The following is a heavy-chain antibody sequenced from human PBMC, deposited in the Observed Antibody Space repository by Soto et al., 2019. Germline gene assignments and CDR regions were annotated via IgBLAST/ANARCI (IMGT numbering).Heavy chain of an antibody. CDR3: ARHSDTAMVTVHY. CDR1: GGNISSGGYY. V-gene: IGHV4-39*01. D-gene: IGHD5-18*01. CDR2: IYYSGST. J-gene: IGHJ4*02. Sequence: SSETLSLTCTVSGGNISSGGYYWSWIHQHPGKGLEWIGYIYYSGSTYYNPSLKSRVTISVDTSKNQFSLKLSSVTAADTAVYYCARHSDTAMVTVHYWGQGTLVTVSS.